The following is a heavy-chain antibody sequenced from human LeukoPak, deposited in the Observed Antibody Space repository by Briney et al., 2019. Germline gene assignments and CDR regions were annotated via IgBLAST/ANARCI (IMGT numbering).Heavy chain of an antibody. CDR2: MNPNSGNT. D-gene: IGHD6-13*01. CDR3: ASGYSSSWPTAFDI. CDR1: GYTFTSYD. V-gene: IGHV1-8*01. Sequence: ASVKVSCKASGYTFTSYDINWVRQATGQGLEWMGWMNPNSGNTGYAQKFQGRVTMTRNTSISTAYMELSSLRSEDTAVYYCASGYSSSWPTAFDIWGQGTMVTVSS. J-gene: IGHJ3*02.